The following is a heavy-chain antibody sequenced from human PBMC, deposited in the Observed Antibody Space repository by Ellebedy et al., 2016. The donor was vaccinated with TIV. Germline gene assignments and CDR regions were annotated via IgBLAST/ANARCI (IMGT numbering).Heavy chain of an antibody. J-gene: IGHJ3*01. CDR1: GFTFRSYY. CDR3: AREWSAFDL. CDR2: ISSDGSHI. D-gene: IGHD3-3*01. V-gene: IGHV3-74*01. Sequence: GESLKISCAASGFTFRSYYMHWVRQAPGKGLMWVSHISSDGSHINYADSVKGRFTISRDNAKNTLYLKMNSLRAEDTAVYYCAREWSAFDLWGQGTMVTVSS.